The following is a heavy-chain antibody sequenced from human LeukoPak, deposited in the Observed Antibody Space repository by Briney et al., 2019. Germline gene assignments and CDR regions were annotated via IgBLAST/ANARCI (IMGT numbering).Heavy chain of an antibody. D-gene: IGHD5-18*01. J-gene: IGHJ4*02. Sequence: PGGSLRLSCAASGFSFSGCGMHWVRQAPGKGLEWVAFVWYDGRDKYHGDSVKGRFTISRDNSKNTLYLQMNSLRAEDTALYYCAKDPYSYGSYFDYWGQGTLVIVSS. CDR3: AKDPYSYGSYFDY. V-gene: IGHV3-30*02. CDR1: GFSFSGCG. CDR2: VWYDGRDK.